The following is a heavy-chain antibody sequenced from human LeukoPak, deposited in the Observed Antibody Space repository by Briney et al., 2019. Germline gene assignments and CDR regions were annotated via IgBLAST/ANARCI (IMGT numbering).Heavy chain of an antibody. J-gene: IGHJ4*02. Sequence: PGGCLRLSCGAYGFTLSSSSMDSVRQAPGRGMGWDSYIRGSSRTIYVSTCRGTTYYADSVQGSFTISRDTASNSLYLQLNSVRAEDTAVYDCAREGKLRFLERRNNYLDYRLQRTLVSDPS. D-gene: IGHD3-3*01. CDR1: GFTLSSSS. CDR2: IRGSSRTI. V-gene: IGHV3-48*01. CDR3: AREGKLRFLERRNNYLDY.